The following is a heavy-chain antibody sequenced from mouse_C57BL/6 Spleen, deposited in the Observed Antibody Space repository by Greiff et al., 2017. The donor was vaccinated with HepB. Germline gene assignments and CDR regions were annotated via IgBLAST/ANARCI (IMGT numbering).Heavy chain of an antibody. CDR1: GYTFTDYY. J-gene: IGHJ4*01. D-gene: IGHD2-2*01. V-gene: IGHV1-26*01. CDR2: INPNNGGT. CDR3: ARIYYGYDGYYAMDY. Sequence: EVKLQQSGPELVKPGASVKISCKASGYTFTDYYMNWVKQSHGKSLEWIGDINPNNGGTSYNQKFKGKATLTVDKSSSTAYMELRSLTSEDSAVYYCARIYYGYDGYYAMDYWGQGTSVTVSS.